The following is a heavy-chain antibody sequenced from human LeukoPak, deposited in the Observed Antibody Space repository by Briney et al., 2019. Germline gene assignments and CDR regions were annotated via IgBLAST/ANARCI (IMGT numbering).Heavy chain of an antibody. D-gene: IGHD1-26*01. Sequence: PGGSLRLSCAASGFTFSTYSGNWLRQAPGKGLEGVSSISDDSNYIFYADSVKGRFTISRDNAKNSLYLQMNSLTAEDSAVYYCASRRGSNRPFDYGGQGTLVTVSS. CDR1: GFTFSTYS. V-gene: IGHV3-21*01. CDR3: ASRRGSNRPFDY. J-gene: IGHJ4*02. CDR2: ISDDSNYI.